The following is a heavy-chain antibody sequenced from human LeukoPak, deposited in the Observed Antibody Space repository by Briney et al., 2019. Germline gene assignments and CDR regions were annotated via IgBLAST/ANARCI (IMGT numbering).Heavy chain of an antibody. J-gene: IGHJ6*03. D-gene: IGHD5-24*01. Sequence: SETLSLTCTVSGGSISSNSYYWGWIRQPPGKGLEWIGSIYYSGSTYYNPSPKSRVTISVDTSKNQFSLKLSSVTAADTAVYYCATVRDAYNLGLYNYYMDVWGKGTTVTISS. CDR3: ATVRDAYNLGLYNYYMDV. V-gene: IGHV4-39*01. CDR1: GGSISSNSYY. CDR2: IYYSGST.